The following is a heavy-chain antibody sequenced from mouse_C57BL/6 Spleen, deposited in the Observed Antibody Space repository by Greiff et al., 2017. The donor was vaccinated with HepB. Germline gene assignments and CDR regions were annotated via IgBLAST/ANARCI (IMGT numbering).Heavy chain of an antibody. Sequence: QVQLKQPGAELVMPGASVKLSCKASGYTFTSYWMHWVKQRPGQGLEWIGEIDPSDSYTNYNQKFKGKSTLTVDKSSSTAYMQLSSLTSEDSAVYYCARYDGFFDYWGQGTTLTVSS. CDR3: ARYDGFFDY. V-gene: IGHV1-69*01. J-gene: IGHJ2*01. D-gene: IGHD2-3*01. CDR1: GYTFTSYW. CDR2: IDPSDSYT.